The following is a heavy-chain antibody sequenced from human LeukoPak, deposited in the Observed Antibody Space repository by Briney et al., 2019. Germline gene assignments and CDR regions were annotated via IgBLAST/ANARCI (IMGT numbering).Heavy chain of an antibody. V-gene: IGHV1-18*01. Sequence: GASVKVSCKASGYTLTSYGISWVRQAPGQGLEWMGWISAYNGNTNYAQKLQGRVTMTTDTSTSTAYMELRSLRSDDTAVYYCARDLSEQWLVVPSPIPSNWGQGTLVTVSS. CDR3: ARDLSEQWLVVPSPIPSN. J-gene: IGHJ4*02. D-gene: IGHD6-19*01. CDR1: GYTLTSYG. CDR2: ISAYNGNT.